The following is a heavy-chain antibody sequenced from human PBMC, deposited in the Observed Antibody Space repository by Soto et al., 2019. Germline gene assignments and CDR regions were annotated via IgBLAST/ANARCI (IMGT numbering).Heavy chain of an antibody. D-gene: IGHD3-22*01. V-gene: IGHV5-51*01. Sequence: PGESLKISCKGSGYSFTSYWIGWVRQMPGKGLEWMGIIYPGDSDTRYSPSFQGQVTISADKSISTAYLQWSSLKASDTAMYYCARRSWSYYYDSSGYYTGTNFDYWGQGTLVTVSS. CDR1: GYSFTSYW. CDR2: IYPGDSDT. J-gene: IGHJ4*02. CDR3: ARRSWSYYYDSSGYYTGTNFDY.